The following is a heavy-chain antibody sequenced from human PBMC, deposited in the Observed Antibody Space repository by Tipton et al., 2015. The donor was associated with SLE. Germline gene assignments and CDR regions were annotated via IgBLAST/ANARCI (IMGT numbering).Heavy chain of an antibody. CDR3: ARVGREGTTIDIDY. J-gene: IGHJ4*02. Sequence: QSGAEVKKPGASVKVACEASGYTFTDHYIQWVRQAPGQGLEWMGRLNPHNGDTDFAQKFQGRVTMTRDTSISTAYMELGRLRSDDTAVYYCARVGREGTTIDIDYGGQGTLVTVSS. CDR2: LNPHNGDT. CDR1: GYTFTDHY. D-gene: IGHD1-7*01. V-gene: IGHV1-2*06.